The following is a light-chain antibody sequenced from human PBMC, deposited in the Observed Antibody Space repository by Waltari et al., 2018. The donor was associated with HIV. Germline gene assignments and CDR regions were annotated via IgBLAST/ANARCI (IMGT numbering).Light chain of an antibody. J-gene: IGLJ2*01. CDR2: EVS. V-gene: IGLV2-23*02. Sequence: QSALTQPASVSGSPGQSITISCTGTSSDVGSYNLVSWYQQNPGKAPKLLIYEVSKRPSGISKRFSGSKSGNTASLTISGLQAEDEADYYCCSYAGSSTLVFGGGTKLTVL. CDR3: CSYAGSSTLV. CDR1: SSDVGSYNL.